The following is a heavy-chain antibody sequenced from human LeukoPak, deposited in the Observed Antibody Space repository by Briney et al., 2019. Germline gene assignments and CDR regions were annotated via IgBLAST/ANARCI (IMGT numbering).Heavy chain of an antibody. D-gene: IGHD1-26*01. CDR2: ISSSGSYI. CDR3: ARDKSVGATFDY. Sequence: PGGSLRLSCAASRFTFSSYSMNWVRQAPGKGLEWVSSISSSGSYIYYADSVKGRFTISRDNAKNSLYLQMNSLRAEDTAVYYCARDKSVGATFDYWGQGTLVTVSS. J-gene: IGHJ4*02. V-gene: IGHV3-21*01. CDR1: RFTFSSYS.